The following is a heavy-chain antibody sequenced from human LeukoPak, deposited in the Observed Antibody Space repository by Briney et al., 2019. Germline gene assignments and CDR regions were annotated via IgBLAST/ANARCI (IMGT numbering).Heavy chain of an antibody. J-gene: IGHJ4*02. V-gene: IGHV3-15*01. D-gene: IGHD3-10*01. CDR2: IKNRTKGGTT. CDR1: GFTFRKAW. CDR3: AAGSGAPGY. Sequence: PRGSLRLSCAASGFTFRKAWMNWVRQAPGKGLEWVGRIKNRTKGGTTDYAAPVKGRFTISRDDSRNMVFLHMNSLNTGDTAVYFCAAGSGAPGYWGRGTLYRVSS.